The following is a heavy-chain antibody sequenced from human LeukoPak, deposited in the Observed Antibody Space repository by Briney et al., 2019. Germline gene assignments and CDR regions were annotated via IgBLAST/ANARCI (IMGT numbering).Heavy chain of an antibody. CDR1: GFTVSSNY. CDR2: LYSGGST. Sequence: GGSLRLAWAAYGFTVSSNYMSWVRQAPGKGLDWVSVLYSGGSTYYADSVQGRFTISRDNSKNTLHLQMNSLRVEDTAVYYCARDGPYYGSGAFDYWGQAALVTVSS. CDR3: ARDGPYYGSGAFDY. V-gene: IGHV3-66*01. D-gene: IGHD3-10*01. J-gene: IGHJ4*02.